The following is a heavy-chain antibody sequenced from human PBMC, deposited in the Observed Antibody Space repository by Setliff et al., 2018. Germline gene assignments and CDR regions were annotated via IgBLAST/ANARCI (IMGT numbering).Heavy chain of an antibody. CDR2: IKQDESEK. CDR3: ATSDWYAAFDH. Sequence: GGSLRLSCVASGFTFSSYWINWVRQAPGKGLEWVANIKQDESEKHYVGSVKGRFTISRDNARNSVYLQMNSLRAEDAAVYYCATSDWYAAFDHWGQGTLVTVSS. J-gene: IGHJ4*02. D-gene: IGHD6-19*01. V-gene: IGHV3-7*01. CDR1: GFTFSSYW.